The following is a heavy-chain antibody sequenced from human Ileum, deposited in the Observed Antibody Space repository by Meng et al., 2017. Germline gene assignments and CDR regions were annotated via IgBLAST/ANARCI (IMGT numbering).Heavy chain of an antibody. CDR3: ARRIRGGSYLG. J-gene: IGHJ4*02. Sequence: QLMQWGAGMLTPSETLPLTCSVYGDSFTDYYWNWIRQPPGKGLEWIGEIQYSGSTNYNPSLESRVTISEDTSQKQFSLRLSSVTAADTAVYYCARRIRGGSYLGWGQGTLVTVSS. V-gene: IGHV4-34*01. CDR1: GDSFTDYY. CDR2: IQYSGST. D-gene: IGHD1-26*01.